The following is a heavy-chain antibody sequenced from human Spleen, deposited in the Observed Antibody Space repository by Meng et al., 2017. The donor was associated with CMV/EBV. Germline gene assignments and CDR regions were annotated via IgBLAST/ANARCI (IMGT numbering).Heavy chain of an antibody. Sequence: GGSLRLSCAASGFTFSSYWMHWVRQAPGKGLVWVSRINSDGSSTSYADSVKGRFTISRDNAKNTLYLQMNSLRAEDTAVYYCARGTVAYGSGISPLYGMDVWGQGTTVTVSS. CDR1: GFTFSSYW. D-gene: IGHD3-10*01. CDR2: INSDGSST. CDR3: ARGTVAYGSGISPLYGMDV. J-gene: IGHJ6*02. V-gene: IGHV3-74*01.